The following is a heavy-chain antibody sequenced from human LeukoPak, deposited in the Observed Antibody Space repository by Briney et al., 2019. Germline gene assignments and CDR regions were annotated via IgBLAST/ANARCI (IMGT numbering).Heavy chain of an antibody. CDR2: ISYDGSNK. CDR1: GFTFSSYG. D-gene: IGHD6-13*01. V-gene: IGHV3-30*18. J-gene: IGHJ6*02. Sequence: GGSLRLSCAASGFTFSSYGMHWVRQAPGKGLEWVAVISYDGSNKYYADSVKGQFTISRDNSKNTLYLQMNSLRAEDTAVYYCAKILGGSSWYRAWVGYYYGMDVWGQGTTVTVSS. CDR3: AKILGGSSWYRAWVGYYYGMDV.